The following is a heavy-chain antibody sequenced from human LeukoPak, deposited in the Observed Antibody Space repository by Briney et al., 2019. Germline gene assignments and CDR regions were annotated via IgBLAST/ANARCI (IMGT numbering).Heavy chain of an antibody. CDR2: IYHSGST. CDR1: GYSISSGYY. V-gene: IGHV4-38-2*02. D-gene: IGHD3-22*01. Sequence: SETLSLTCTVSGYSISSGYYWGWIRQPPGKGLEWIGTIYHSGSTYYNPSLKSRVTISVDTSKNQFSLKLSSVTAADTAVYYCARCSGYYLNWFDPWGQGTLVTVSS. J-gene: IGHJ5*02. CDR3: ARCSGYYLNWFDP.